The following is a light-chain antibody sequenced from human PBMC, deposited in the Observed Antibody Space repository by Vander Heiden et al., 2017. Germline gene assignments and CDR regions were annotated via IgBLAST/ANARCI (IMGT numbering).Light chain of an antibody. V-gene: IGLV3-1*01. CDR1: RSGDYY. CDR3: QAWDSGTVV. J-gene: IGLJ2*01. Sequence: SYDLIQPPSVSVSPGQPATISCSGDRSGDYYVSWYPQKPGQSPVMVIYEDRKRPSGMPERFSGSNAGNTATLTISGTQAMDEADYYCQAWDSGTVVFGGGTKVTVL. CDR2: EDR.